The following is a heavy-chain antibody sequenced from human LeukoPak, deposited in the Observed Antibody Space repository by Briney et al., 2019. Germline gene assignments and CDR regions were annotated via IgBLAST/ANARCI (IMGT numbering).Heavy chain of an antibody. CDR2: IYSGGST. D-gene: IGHD4-17*01. V-gene: IGHV3-53*01. J-gene: IGHJ4*02. CDR1: GFTVSSNY. CDR3: ARGHGDYGPADY. Sequence: PGGSLRRSCAASGFTVSSNYMSWVRQAPGKGLEWVSVIYSGGSTYYADPVKGRFTISRDNSKNTLYLQMNSLRAEDTAVYYCARGHGDYGPADYWGQGTLVTVSS.